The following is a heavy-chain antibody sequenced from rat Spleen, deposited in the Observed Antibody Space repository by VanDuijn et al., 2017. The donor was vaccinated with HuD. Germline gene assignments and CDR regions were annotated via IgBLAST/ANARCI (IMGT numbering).Heavy chain of an antibody. D-gene: IGHD1-7*01. CDR3: IRERYGNPASYYFDY. V-gene: IGHV2-15*01. CDR2: IWGDGST. J-gene: IGHJ2*01. CDR1: GFSLNNYG. Sequence: QVQLKESGPGLVQPSQTLSLSCTVSGFSLNNYGVSWVRQPPGKGLEWMGGIWGDGSTDYNSALKSRLSISRDTSKNQVFLKMNSLQTEDTAIYFCIRERYGNPASYYFDYWGQGVMVTVSS.